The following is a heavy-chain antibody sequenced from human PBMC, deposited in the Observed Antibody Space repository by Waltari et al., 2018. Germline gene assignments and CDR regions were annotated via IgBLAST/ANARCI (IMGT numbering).Heavy chain of an antibody. CDR1: GCTFRDHF. J-gene: IGHJ4*02. Sequence: EVQLVESGGGLVQPGGSLSASWRASGCTFRDHFMDWFRQAPGKGLEWVARIRNKAERYSTEYAASLKGRFSISRDDSKSSVYLQMSSLKTGDTAVYYCTRDTFAAGDYWGQGTLVTVSS. D-gene: IGHD3-3*02. CDR3: TRDTFAAGDY. V-gene: IGHV3-72*01. CDR2: IRNKAERYST.